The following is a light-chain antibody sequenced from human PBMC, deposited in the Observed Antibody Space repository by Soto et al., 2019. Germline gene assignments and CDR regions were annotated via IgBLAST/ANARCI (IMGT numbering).Light chain of an antibody. CDR2: GAS. Sequence: EIVLTQSPGTLSLSPGERATLTCRASQSVSSNYLAWYQQKSGQAPRLLIYGASSRATGIPDRFSGSGSGIDFTLTISRLEPEDFAVYYCHQYDSSPPRFTFGPGTKVDIK. J-gene: IGKJ3*01. CDR3: HQYDSSPPRFT. CDR1: QSVSSNY. V-gene: IGKV3-20*01.